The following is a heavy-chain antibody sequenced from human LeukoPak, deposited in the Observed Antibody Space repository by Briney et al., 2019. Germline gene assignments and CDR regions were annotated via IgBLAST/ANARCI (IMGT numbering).Heavy chain of an antibody. CDR1: GKNFNSDW. CDR2: IYLGNSDT. V-gene: IGHV5-51*01. Sequence: GESLKISCKGYGKNFNSDWVAWVRQMPGKGLGWMGVIYLGNSDTLYSPSFQGQVTMSADKSVNTAYLQWNSLQASDTGVYYCARRETMMGGPHYFDFWGQGTLVTVSS. J-gene: IGHJ4*02. D-gene: IGHD3-16*01. CDR3: ARRETMMGGPHYFDF.